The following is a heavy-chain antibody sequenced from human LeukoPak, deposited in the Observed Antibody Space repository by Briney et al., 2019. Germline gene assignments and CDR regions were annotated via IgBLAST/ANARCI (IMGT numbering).Heavy chain of an antibody. CDR3: AKVRRITNGGYFDY. J-gene: IGHJ4*02. CDR2: ISGSGGST. CDR1: GFTFSSYA. Sequence: GGSLRLSCAASGFTFSSYAMSWVRQAPGKGLEWVSAISGSGGSTYYADSVKGRFTISRGNSKNTLYLQMNSLRAEDTAVYYCAKVRRITNGGYFDYWGQGTLVTVSS. D-gene: IGHD2-8*01. V-gene: IGHV3-23*01.